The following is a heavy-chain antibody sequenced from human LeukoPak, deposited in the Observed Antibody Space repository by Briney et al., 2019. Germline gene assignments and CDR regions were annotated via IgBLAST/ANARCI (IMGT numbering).Heavy chain of an antibody. J-gene: IGHJ4*02. V-gene: IGHV3-23*01. Sequence: GGPLRLSCVASGFTFSSYAMSCVRQAPGKGVEWVSVVSGGCHNTYYEASVKGRFTMSRDNSKRTVYLQMNSLRAEDTAVYYCAKDRSSWYYPFDSWGQGTLVTVSS. CDR3: AKDRSSWYYPFDS. CDR1: GFTFSSYA. CDR2: VSGGCHNT. D-gene: IGHD3-3*01.